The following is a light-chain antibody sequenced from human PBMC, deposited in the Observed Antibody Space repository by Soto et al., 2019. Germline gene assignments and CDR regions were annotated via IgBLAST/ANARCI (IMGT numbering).Light chain of an antibody. CDR3: QQYNDEPWT. V-gene: IGKV1-5*01. Sequence: DIQMTQSPSTLSASVGDRVTITCRASQNIGNWLAWYQQKPGKTPDLLIYDASSLESGVQLRFSGSGSGKEITVTISSLQTDDSATYYCQQYNDEPWTFGQGTKVEIK. CDR2: DAS. J-gene: IGKJ1*01. CDR1: QNIGNW.